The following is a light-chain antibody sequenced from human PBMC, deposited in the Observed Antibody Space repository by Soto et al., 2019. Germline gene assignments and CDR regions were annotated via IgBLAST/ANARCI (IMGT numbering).Light chain of an antibody. CDR3: QQYNDWPPIT. CDR2: DAS. V-gene: IGKV3-15*01. CDR1: QTISSS. J-gene: IGKJ5*01. Sequence: IVLTQSPGTLSLSPGERATLSCRAIQTISSSSLAWYQQKPGQAPRLLIYDASTRATVIPARFSGSGSGTEFTLTISSLQSEDFAVYYCQQYNDWPPITFGQGTRLEI.